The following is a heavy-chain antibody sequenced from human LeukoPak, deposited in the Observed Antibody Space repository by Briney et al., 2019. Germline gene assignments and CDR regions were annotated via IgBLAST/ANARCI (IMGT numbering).Heavy chain of an antibody. CDR1: GFIFTDYS. CDR2: LRDGGKTA. CDR3: ARDDAWAFDC. J-gene: IGHJ4*02. Sequence: GGSLRLSCAASGFIFTDYSMNWVRQAPGKGLEWISNLRDGGKTALYADSVKGRFIVSGDNSKNSLYLQINSLGDEDTAVYFCARDDAWAFDCWGQGTLVTVAP. V-gene: IGHV3-48*02. D-gene: IGHD7-27*01.